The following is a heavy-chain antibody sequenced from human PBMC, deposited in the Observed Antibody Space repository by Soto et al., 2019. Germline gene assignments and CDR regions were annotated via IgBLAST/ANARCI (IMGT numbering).Heavy chain of an antibody. D-gene: IGHD3-9*01. CDR2: IGSSSSYT. CDR3: ARRRPTGYYNY. V-gene: IGHV3-11*05. J-gene: IGHJ4*02. CDR1: GFPFSDYY. Sequence: QVQLVESGGALVKPGGSLRLSCAASGFPFSDYYMSWIRQAPGKGLEWVSSIGSSSSYTNYADSVKGRFTISRDNAKKSLYLQMNSLRAEDTAVYYCARRRPTGYYNYWGQGTLVTVSA.